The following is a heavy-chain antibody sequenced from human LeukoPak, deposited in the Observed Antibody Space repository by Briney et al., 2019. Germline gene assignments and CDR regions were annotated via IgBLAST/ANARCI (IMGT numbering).Heavy chain of an antibody. V-gene: IGHV4-4*08. Sequence: MTSETLSLTCRVSGGSISSYYWSWVRQPPGKGLEWVGYIYTSGSNNYNPSLKSRVTVSVDTSKNQFSLKLSSVTAADTAVYYCARLYYDFWGAFDIWGQGTMVTVSS. CDR1: GGSISSYY. CDR2: IYTSGSN. CDR3: ARLYYDFWGAFDI. D-gene: IGHD3-3*01. J-gene: IGHJ3*02.